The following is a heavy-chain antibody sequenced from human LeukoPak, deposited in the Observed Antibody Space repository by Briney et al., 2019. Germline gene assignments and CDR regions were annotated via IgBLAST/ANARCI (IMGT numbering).Heavy chain of an antibody. J-gene: IGHJ4*02. D-gene: IGHD3-3*01. Sequence: ATVKISCKVSGYTFTDYYMHWVQQAPGKGLEWMGLVDPEDGETIYAEKFQGRVTITADTSTDTAYMELSSLRSEDTAVYYCARVLRFLEWPFDYWGQGTLVTVS. CDR3: ARVLRFLEWPFDY. CDR2: VDPEDGET. V-gene: IGHV1-69-2*01. CDR1: GYTFTDYY.